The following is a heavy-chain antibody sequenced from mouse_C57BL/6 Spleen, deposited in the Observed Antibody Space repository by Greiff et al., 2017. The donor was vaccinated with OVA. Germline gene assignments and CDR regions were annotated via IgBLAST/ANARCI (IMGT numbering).Heavy chain of an antibody. J-gene: IGHJ3*01. CDR1: GFNIKDYY. CDR2: IDPEDGGT. D-gene: IGHD1-1*01. V-gene: IGHV14-2*01. CDR3: ASVYGSSPWFAY. Sequence: EVKLQESGAELVKPGASVKLSCTASGFNIKDYYMHWVKQRTEQGLEWIGRIDPEDGGTKYAPKFQGKATITADTSSNTAYLQLSSLTSEDTAVYYCASVYGSSPWFAYWGQGTLVTVSA.